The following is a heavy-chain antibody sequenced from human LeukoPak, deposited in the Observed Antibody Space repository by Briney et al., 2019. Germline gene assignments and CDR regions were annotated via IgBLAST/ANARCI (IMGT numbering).Heavy chain of an antibody. CDR2: IYYSGST. J-gene: IGHJ6*03. CDR3: ARGRGQLLPYYYYYYMDV. CDR1: GGSISSSSYY. D-gene: IGHD2-2*01. Sequence: PSETLSLACTVSGGSISSSSYYRGWIRQPPGKGLEWIGSIYYSGSTYYNPSLKSRVTISVDTSKNQFSLKLSSVTAADTAVYYCARGRGQLLPYYYYYYMDVWGKGTTVTVSS. V-gene: IGHV4-39*07.